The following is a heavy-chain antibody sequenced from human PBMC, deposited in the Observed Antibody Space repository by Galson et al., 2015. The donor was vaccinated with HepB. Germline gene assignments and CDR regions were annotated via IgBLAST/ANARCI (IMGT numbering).Heavy chain of an antibody. D-gene: IGHD3-10*01. CDR3: ARGSKHYYGSGSYYPILDS. CDR1: GFTFDSYA. Sequence: LRLSCAASGFTFDSYAIHWVRQAPGKGLEWLAVISNDGNLKYFRDSVRGRFTISRDNSKNTLSLQLNSLRPEDTSIYYCARGSKHYYGSGSYYPILDSWGQGTLVTVSS. J-gene: IGHJ4*02. V-gene: IGHV3-30*04. CDR2: ISNDGNLK.